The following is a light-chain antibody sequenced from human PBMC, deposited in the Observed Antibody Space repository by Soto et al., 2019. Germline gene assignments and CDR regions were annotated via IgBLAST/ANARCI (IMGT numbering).Light chain of an antibody. CDR2: HAS. CDR3: QQRYTWPIT. J-gene: IGKJ5*01. Sequence: EVVLTQSPATLSLSPGERATLSCRASQRVSTYLAWYQQKPGQAPRLLIYHASDRATGIPATFSGRGSGTDFTLTIISLEPEDFSVYYCQQRYTWPITFGQGTRLEIK. V-gene: IGKV3-11*01. CDR1: QRVSTY.